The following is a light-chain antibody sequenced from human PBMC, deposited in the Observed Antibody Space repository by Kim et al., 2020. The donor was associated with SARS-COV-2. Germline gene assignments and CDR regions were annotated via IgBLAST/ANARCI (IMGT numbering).Light chain of an antibody. Sequence: EIVMTQYPDTLSMSPGERASLSCRASQSVSTNIAWYQQEPGQAPRLLIYGATTRVTGIPARFSGSGSVTDFTLTISSLQSEDFAVYYCQQYDNGPPRTFGQGTKVDIK. CDR3: QQYDNGPPRT. CDR1: QSVSTN. J-gene: IGKJ1*01. V-gene: IGKV3-15*01. CDR2: GAT.